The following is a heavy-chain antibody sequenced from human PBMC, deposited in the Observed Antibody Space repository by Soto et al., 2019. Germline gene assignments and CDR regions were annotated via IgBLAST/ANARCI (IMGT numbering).Heavy chain of an antibody. V-gene: IGHV4-39*01. CDR3: ARHGDIAAAGTLDY. Sequence: TSETLSPTCPVSGGSISSSSYYWGWVRPPPGKGLEWIGSIYYSGSTYYNPSLKSRVTISVDTSKNQFSLKLSSVTAADTAVYYCARHGDIAAAGTLDYWGQGTLVTVSS. CDR1: GGSISSSSYY. J-gene: IGHJ4*02. D-gene: IGHD6-13*01. CDR2: IYYSGST.